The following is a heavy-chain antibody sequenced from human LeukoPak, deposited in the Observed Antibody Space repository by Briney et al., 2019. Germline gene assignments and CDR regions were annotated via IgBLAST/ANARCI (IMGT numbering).Heavy chain of an antibody. Sequence: GGSLRLSCAASGFTFSDYYMSWIRQAPGKGLEWVSYISSSGSTIYYADSVKGRFTISRDNSKNTLYLQMNSLRAEDTAVYYCAKDTPPDTAMVMPKDYWGQGTLVTVSS. CDR3: AKDTPPDTAMVMPKDY. CDR2: ISSSGSTI. J-gene: IGHJ4*02. V-gene: IGHV3-11*01. CDR1: GFTFSDYY. D-gene: IGHD5-18*01.